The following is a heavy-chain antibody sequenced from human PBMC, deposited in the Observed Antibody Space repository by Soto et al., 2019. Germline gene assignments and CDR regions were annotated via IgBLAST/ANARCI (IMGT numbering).Heavy chain of an antibody. Sequence: ASVKVSCKASGYTFTRYAVRWVRQAPGQRLEWMGWINAGNGNTKYSQKFQGRVTITRDTSASTAYMELSSLRSEDTAVYYCARDEVVDTAYPYYYGMDVWGQGTTVTVSS. V-gene: IGHV1-3*01. CDR1: GYTFTRYA. J-gene: IGHJ6*02. D-gene: IGHD5-18*01. CDR3: ARDEVVDTAYPYYYGMDV. CDR2: INAGNGNT.